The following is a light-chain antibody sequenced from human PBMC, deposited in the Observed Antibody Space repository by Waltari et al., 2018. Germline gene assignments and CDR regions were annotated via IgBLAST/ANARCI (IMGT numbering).Light chain of an antibody. Sequence: DIVMTHSPDSLAVSLGGRATINRKSLQGVLFSSHNKNYLAWYQQQPGQPPKLLIYWASTRASGVPDRFSGSGSGTDFTLTISSLQAEDVAVYYCQHYYTPSYTFGQGTKLEIK. J-gene: IGKJ2*01. V-gene: IGKV4-1*01. CDR1: QGVLFSSHNKNY. CDR3: QHYYTPSYT. CDR2: WAS.